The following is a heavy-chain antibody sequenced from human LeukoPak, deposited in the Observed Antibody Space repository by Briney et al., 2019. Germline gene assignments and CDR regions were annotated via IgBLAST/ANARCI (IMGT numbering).Heavy chain of an antibody. V-gene: IGHV3-23*01. CDR2: ISDIGGST. J-gene: IGHJ4*02. CDR3: AKRRLGSGWYETSAY. D-gene: IGHD6-19*01. Sequence: GGSLRLSCAAFGLTLINYATSCVRQAPGKGLEWLSIISDIGGSTYYADSVKGRFTISRDNSKNTLYLQMNSLRGDDTAVYYCAKRRLGSGWYETSAYWGQGTLVTVSS. CDR1: GLTLINYA.